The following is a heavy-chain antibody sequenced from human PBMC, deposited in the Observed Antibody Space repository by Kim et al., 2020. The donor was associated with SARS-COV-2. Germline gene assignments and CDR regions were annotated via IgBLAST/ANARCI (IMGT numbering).Heavy chain of an antibody. CDR3: AKGIGDTSRVGDS. V-gene: IGHV3-23*03. D-gene: IGHD2-21*01. Sequence: ADSVTGRSTITRANSKHLLYLQMNRLRAEDTAVYYCAKGIGDTSRVGDSWGQGTLVTVSS. J-gene: IGHJ5*02.